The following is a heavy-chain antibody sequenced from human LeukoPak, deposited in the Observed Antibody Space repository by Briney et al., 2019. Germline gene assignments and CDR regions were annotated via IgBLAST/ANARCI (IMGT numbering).Heavy chain of an antibody. CDR1: GFTFRNHS. Sequence: GGSLRLSCAVSGFTFRNHSMHWVRKAPGKGLEWVSIVGYVGIAADYAASVRGRFTISRDNSTNTLYLQMNSLRLENTAIYYGVRDGFVYDSPHYLNGGFDYWGQGTLVTVSS. J-gene: IGHJ4*02. D-gene: IGHD3-22*01. CDR3: VRDGFVYDSPHYLNGGFDY. V-gene: IGHV3-30-3*01. CDR2: VGYVGIAA.